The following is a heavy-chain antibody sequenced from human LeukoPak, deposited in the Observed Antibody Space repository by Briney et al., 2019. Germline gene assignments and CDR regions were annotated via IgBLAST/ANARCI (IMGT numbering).Heavy chain of an antibody. Sequence: SETLSLTCTVSGGSISSGSYYWSWIRQPAGKGLEWIGRIYTSGCTNYNPSLKSRVTISVDTSKNQFSLKLRSVTAADTAVYYCARHVLLWFGVGQEGYYFDYWGQGTLVTVSS. J-gene: IGHJ4*02. CDR3: ARHVLLWFGVGQEGYYFDY. CDR2: IYTSGCT. V-gene: IGHV4-61*02. CDR1: GGSISSGSYY. D-gene: IGHD3-10*01.